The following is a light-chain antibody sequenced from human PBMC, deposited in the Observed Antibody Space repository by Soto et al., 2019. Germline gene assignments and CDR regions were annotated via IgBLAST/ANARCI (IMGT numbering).Light chain of an antibody. CDR2: DAS. CDR1: QSVSTY. V-gene: IGKV3-11*01. CDR3: QQRSNWPT. Sequence: EIVLTQSPATLSLSPGERATLSCRASQSVSTYLVWYQQKPGQAPRLLIYDASKRAPGIPARFSGSGSGTDFTLTISSLEPEDFAVYYCQQRSNWPTFGQGTKLEIK. J-gene: IGKJ2*01.